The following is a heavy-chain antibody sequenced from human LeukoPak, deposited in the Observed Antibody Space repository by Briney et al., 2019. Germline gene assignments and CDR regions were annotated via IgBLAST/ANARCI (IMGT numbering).Heavy chain of an antibody. CDR3: ARVGWSPFGVVIPSYYYYGMDV. V-gene: IGHV3-53*01. CDR1: GFTVSSNY. D-gene: IGHD3-3*01. Sequence: PGGSLRLSCAASGFTVSSNYMSWVRQAPGKGLEWVSVIYSGGSTYYADSVKGRFTISRDNSKNTLYLQMNSLRAEDTAVYYCARVGWSPFGVVIPSYYYYGMDVWGQGTTVTVSS. CDR2: IYSGGST. J-gene: IGHJ6*02.